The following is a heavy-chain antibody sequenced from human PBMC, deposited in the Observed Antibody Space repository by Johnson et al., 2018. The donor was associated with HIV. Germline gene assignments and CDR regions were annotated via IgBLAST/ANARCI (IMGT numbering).Heavy chain of an antibody. J-gene: IGHJ3*02. V-gene: IGHV3-30*04. CDR1: GFTCSSYA. CDR3: GRVRTGDRDAFDI. D-gene: IGHD2-21*01. Sequence: QVQLVESGGGVVHPGRSLRLSCAASGFTCSSYAMHWVRQAPGKGLEWVAVISYDGSNKYYADSVKGRFTISRDNSKNTLYLQMNSLRAEDTAVYYCGRVRTGDRDAFDIWGPGTLVTVSP. CDR2: ISYDGSNK.